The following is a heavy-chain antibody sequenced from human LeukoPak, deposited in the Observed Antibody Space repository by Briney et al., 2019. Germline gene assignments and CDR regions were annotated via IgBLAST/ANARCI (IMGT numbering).Heavy chain of an antibody. CDR3: ARARSDFWSGYSEYYFDY. D-gene: IGHD3-3*01. V-gene: IGHV1-46*01. J-gene: IGHJ4*02. Sequence: ASVKVSCKASGYTFTSSAMNWVRQAPGQGLEWMGIINPSGGSTNYAQKFQGRVTMTRDTSTSTVYMELSSLRSEDTAVYYCARARSDFWSGYSEYYFDYWGQGTLVTVSS. CDR1: GYTFTSSA. CDR2: INPSGGST.